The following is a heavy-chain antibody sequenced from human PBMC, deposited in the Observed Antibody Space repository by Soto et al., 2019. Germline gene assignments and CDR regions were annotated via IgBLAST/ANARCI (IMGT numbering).Heavy chain of an antibody. CDR2: ISGSGGST. D-gene: IGHD3-3*01. CDR3: AKDPGWGLEWLFARFDY. J-gene: IGHJ4*02. Sequence: EVQLLESGGGLVQPDGSLRLSCAASGFTFSSYAMNWVRQAPGKGLEWVSAISGSGGSTYYADSVKGRFTISRDNSKNTLYLQMNSLRAEDTAVYYCAKDPGWGLEWLFARFDYWGQGTLVTVSS. V-gene: IGHV3-23*01. CDR1: GFTFSSYA.